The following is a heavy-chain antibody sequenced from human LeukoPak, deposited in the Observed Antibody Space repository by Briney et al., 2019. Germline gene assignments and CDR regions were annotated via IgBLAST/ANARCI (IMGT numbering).Heavy chain of an antibody. CDR1: GYTFTGHY. Sequence: ASVKVSCKASGYTFTGHYIHWARQAPGQGLEWLGWIGAYNGNTNYAQKLQGRVTMTTDTSTSTAYMELRSLRSDDTAVYYCARLGSLERYFDLWGRGTLVTVSS. V-gene: IGHV1-18*04. CDR3: ARLGSLERYFDL. J-gene: IGHJ2*01. CDR2: IGAYNGNT.